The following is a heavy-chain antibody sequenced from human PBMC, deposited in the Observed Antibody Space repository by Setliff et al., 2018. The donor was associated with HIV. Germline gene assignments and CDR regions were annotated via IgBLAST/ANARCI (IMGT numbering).Heavy chain of an antibody. CDR2: INAGNGNT. Sequence: GASVKVSCKASGYTFTFYAIHWVRQAPGQRLEWMGWINAGNGNTRYSQKFQGRVTMTRDTSISTAYMELSRLRSDDTAVYYCARARDYAYSLDYWGQGTLVTVSS. CDR1: GYTFTFYA. J-gene: IGHJ4*02. D-gene: IGHD3-16*01. V-gene: IGHV1-3*01. CDR3: ARARDYAYSLDY.